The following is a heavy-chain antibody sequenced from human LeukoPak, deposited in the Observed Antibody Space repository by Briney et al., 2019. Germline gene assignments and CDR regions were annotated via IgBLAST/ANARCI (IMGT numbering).Heavy chain of an antibody. CDR3: AKRDFYDSSGYAPLFQH. J-gene: IGHJ1*01. CDR1: GFTFSSYA. D-gene: IGHD3-22*01. Sequence: GGSLRLSCAASGFTFSSYAMSWVRQAPGKGLEGVSGISGSGGITNYADSVKGRFTISRDNSKNTLYLQMNSLRAEDTAVYYCAKRDFYDSSGYAPLFQHWGQGTLVTVSS. CDR2: ISGSGGIT. V-gene: IGHV3-23*01.